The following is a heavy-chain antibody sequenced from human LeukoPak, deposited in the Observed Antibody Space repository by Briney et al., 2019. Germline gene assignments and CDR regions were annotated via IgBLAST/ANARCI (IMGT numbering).Heavy chain of an antibody. J-gene: IGHJ4*02. Sequence: ASVKVSCKASGGTFSSYAISWVRQAPGQGLEWMGRIIPILGIANYAQKFQGRVTITADKSTSTAYMELSSLRSEDTAVYYCARVRDGYNSGGAGVDYWGQGTLVTVSS. CDR3: ARVRDGYNSGGAGVDY. CDR2: IIPILGIA. D-gene: IGHD5-24*01. V-gene: IGHV1-69*04. CDR1: GGTFSSYA.